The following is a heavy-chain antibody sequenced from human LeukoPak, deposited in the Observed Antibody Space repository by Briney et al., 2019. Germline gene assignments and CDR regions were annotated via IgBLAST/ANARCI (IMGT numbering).Heavy chain of an antibody. CDR2: ISGTSSDI. D-gene: IGHD3-16*02. Sequence: GGSLRLSCAASGFTFSDYSINWVRQAPGKGLGWVSSISGTSSDIYYAESLKGRFTISRDNAKNSLYLQMNSLRAEDTAVYYCARVMITFGGVIVTYYFDYWGQGTLVTVSS. CDR1: GFTFSDYS. V-gene: IGHV3-21*01. J-gene: IGHJ4*02. CDR3: ARVMITFGGVIVTYYFDY.